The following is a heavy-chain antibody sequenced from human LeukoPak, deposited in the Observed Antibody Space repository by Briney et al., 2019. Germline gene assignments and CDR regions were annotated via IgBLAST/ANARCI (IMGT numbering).Heavy chain of an antibody. Sequence: GASVKVSCKASDYTFTSYGISWVRQAPGQGLEWMGWIRAYNGNTNYVQKLQGRVTMTTDTSTSTAYMELRSLRSDDTAVYYCARAAGNYFDYWGQGTLVTVSS. CDR2: IRAYNGNT. CDR3: ARAAGNYFDY. V-gene: IGHV1-18*01. J-gene: IGHJ4*02. CDR1: DYTFTSYG.